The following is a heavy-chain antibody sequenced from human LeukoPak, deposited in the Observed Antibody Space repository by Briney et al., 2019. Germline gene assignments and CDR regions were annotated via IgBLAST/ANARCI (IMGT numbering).Heavy chain of an antibody. Sequence: ASVKVSCKASGYTFTSYDINWVRQATGQGLEWMGWMNPNSGNTSYAQKFQGRVTMTRNTSISTAYMELSSLRSEDTAVYYCARGGPYYDYVWGSYRYKYFDYWGQGTLVTVSS. D-gene: IGHD3-16*02. V-gene: IGHV1-8*01. J-gene: IGHJ4*02. CDR3: ARGGPYYDYVWGSYRYKYFDY. CDR1: GYTFTSYD. CDR2: MNPNSGNT.